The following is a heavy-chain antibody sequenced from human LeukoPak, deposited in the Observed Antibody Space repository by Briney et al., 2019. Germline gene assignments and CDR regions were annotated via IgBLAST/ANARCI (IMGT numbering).Heavy chain of an antibody. Sequence: TGGSLRLSCAASGFTFSSYAMHWVRQAPGKGLEWVAVISYDGSNKYYADSVKGRFTISRDNSKNTLYLQMNSLRAEDTAVYYCARDAMITFGGVIVYYYYYGMDVWGQGTTVTVSS. CDR2: ISYDGSNK. D-gene: IGHD3-16*02. V-gene: IGHV3-30-3*01. CDR1: GFTFSSYA. CDR3: ARDAMITFGGVIVYYYYYGMDV. J-gene: IGHJ6*02.